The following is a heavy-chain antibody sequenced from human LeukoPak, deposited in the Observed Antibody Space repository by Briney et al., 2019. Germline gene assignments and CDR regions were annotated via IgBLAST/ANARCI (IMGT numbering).Heavy chain of an antibody. J-gene: IGHJ4*02. D-gene: IGHD3-22*01. CDR2: INHSGST. Sequence: PSETLSLTCAIYGGSFSGYSWTWIRQPPGKGLEWIGEINHSGSTNYNPSLKSRVTISVDTSKNQFSLKLSSVTAADTAVYYCARRYYYDRPPYFDYWGQGTLVTVSS. CDR1: GGSFSGYS. V-gene: IGHV4-34*01. CDR3: ARRYYYDRPPYFDY.